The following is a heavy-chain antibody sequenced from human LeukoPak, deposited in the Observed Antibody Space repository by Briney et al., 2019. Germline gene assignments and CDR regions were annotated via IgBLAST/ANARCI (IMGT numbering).Heavy chain of an antibody. CDR2: VNGSGVVT. CDR1: GFTFSNNA. D-gene: IGHD6-13*01. CDR3: AKPGLAAAATDAFDI. Sequence: PGGSLRLSCAASGFTFSNNAMSWVRQAPGKGLEWVSAVNGSGVVTHYAASVRGRFTISRDNSKNTLYLQMNSLRAEDTAVYYCAKPGLAAAATDAFDIWGQGTMVTVSS. J-gene: IGHJ3*02. V-gene: IGHV3-23*01.